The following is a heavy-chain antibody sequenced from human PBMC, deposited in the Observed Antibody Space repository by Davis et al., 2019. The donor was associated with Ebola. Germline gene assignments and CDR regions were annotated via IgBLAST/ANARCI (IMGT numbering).Heavy chain of an antibody. CDR2: IKQDGSEK. CDR3: ARRVGVVVAARVWFDP. Sequence: WGSLRLSCAASGFTFSSYWMSWVRHAPGKGLEWVANIKQDGSEKYYVDSVKGRFTISRDNAKNSLYLQMNSLRAEDTAVYYCARRVGVVVAARVWFDPWGQGTLVTVSS. J-gene: IGHJ5*02. V-gene: IGHV3-7*01. CDR1: GFTFSSYW. D-gene: IGHD2-15*01.